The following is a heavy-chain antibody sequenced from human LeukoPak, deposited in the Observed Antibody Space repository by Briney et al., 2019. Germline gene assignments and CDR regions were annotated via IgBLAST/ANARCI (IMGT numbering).Heavy chain of an antibody. CDR3: ARVAAAGKERRWFDP. V-gene: IGHV3-21*01. CDR1: GFTFRSYS. Sequence: PGGSLRLSCAASGFTFRSYSMNWVRQAPGKGLEWVSAIDPSSTYIYYADSVKGRFTISRDNAKNSLYLQMNSLRAEDTAVYYCARVAAAGKERRWFDPWGQGTLVTVSS. CDR2: IDPSSTYI. J-gene: IGHJ5*02. D-gene: IGHD6-13*01.